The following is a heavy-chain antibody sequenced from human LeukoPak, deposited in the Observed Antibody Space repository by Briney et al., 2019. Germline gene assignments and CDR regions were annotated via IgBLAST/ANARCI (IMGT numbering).Heavy chain of an antibody. CDR3: AKGGLSTTVTTHGMDV. CDR1: GFTFSSYG. Sequence: GGSLRLSCAASGFTFSSYGMHWVRQAPGKGLEWVAVISYDGSNKYYADFVKGRFTISRDNSKNTLYLQMNSLRAGDTAVYYCAKGGLSTTVTTHGMDVWGQGTTVTVSS. V-gene: IGHV3-30*18. CDR2: ISYDGSNK. J-gene: IGHJ6*02. D-gene: IGHD4-17*01.